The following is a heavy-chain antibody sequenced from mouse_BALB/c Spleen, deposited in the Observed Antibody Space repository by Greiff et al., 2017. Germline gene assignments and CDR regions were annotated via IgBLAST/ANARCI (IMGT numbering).Heavy chain of an antibody. J-gene: IGHJ4*01. CDR3: ASGLDGSSYVDYAMDY. V-gene: IGHV1S81*02. Sequence: QVHVKQPGAELVKPGASVKLSCKASGYTFTSYWMHWVKQRPGQGLEWIGEINPSNGRTNYNEKFKSKATLTVDKSSSTAYMQLSSLTSEDSAVYYCASGLDGSSYVDYAMDYWGQGTSVTVSS. D-gene: IGHD1-1*01. CDR2: INPSNGRT. CDR1: GYTFTSYW.